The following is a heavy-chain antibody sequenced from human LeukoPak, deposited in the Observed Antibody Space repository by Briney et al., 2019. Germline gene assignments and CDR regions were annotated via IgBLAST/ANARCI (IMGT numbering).Heavy chain of an antibody. CDR1: GFTFTAYT. Sequence: PGGSLRLSCSASGFTFTAYTMNWVRHAPGKGPEWVSYIDYGGSVTHYADSVKGRFTISRDNAENSLYLQMNSLRVEDTAVYYCTRDLEYWSQGVQVTVSS. CDR3: TRDLEY. J-gene: IGHJ4*02. CDR2: IDYGGSVT. V-gene: IGHV3-48*01.